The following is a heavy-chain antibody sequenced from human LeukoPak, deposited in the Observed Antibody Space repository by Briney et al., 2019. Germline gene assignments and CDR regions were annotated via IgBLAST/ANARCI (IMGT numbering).Heavy chain of an antibody. J-gene: IGHJ3*02. CDR3: ARHTTRTQNSAFDI. CDR1: GGAISSSCCY. D-gene: IGHD1-1*01. Sequence: SETLSLTCTVSGGAISSSCCYWGWIRQPPGKGLEWIGLIYYSGSTFYNPSLKSRVTISVDTSKNQFSLKLSSVTAADTAVYYCARHTTRTQNSAFDIWGQGAMVTVSS. V-gene: IGHV4-39*01. CDR2: IYYSGST.